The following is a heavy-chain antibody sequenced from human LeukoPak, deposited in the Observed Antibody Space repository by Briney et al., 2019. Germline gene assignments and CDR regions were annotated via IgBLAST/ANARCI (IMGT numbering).Heavy chain of an antibody. V-gene: IGHV3-30*02. CDR3: AKDRGGGVAARFRGYFDY. CDR2: IRYDGSNK. CDR1: GFTFSSYG. D-gene: IGHD6-6*01. Sequence: GGSLRLSCAASGFTFSSYGMHWVRQAPGKGLEWVAFIRYDGSNKYYADSVKGRFTISRDNSKNTLYLQMNSLRAEDTAVYYCAKDRGGGVAARFRGYFDYWGQGTLVTVSS. J-gene: IGHJ4*02.